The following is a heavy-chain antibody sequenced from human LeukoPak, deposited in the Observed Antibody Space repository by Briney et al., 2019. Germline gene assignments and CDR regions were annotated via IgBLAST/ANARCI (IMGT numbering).Heavy chain of an antibody. CDR3: VAGTAMVMDWFDP. Sequence: SETLSLXCTVSGGSISSSSYYWGWNRQPPGKGLEWIGSIYYSGSTYYNPSLKSRVTISVDTSKNQFSLKLSSVTAADTAVYYCVAGTAMVMDWFDPWGQGTLVTVSS. J-gene: IGHJ5*02. D-gene: IGHD5-18*01. CDR2: IYYSGST. V-gene: IGHV4-39*01. CDR1: GGSISSSSYY.